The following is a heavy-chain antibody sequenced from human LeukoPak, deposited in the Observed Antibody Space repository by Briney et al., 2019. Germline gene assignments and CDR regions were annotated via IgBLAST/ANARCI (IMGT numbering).Heavy chain of an antibody. CDR2: ISSSSSTI. V-gene: IGHV3-48*01. CDR3: ARVRYLTGYYNLDY. Sequence: GGSLRLSCTASAFPFSSYSMNWVRQAPGKGLEWVSYISSSSSTIYYADSVKGRFTISRDNAKNSLYLKMNSLRGEDEAVYYWARVRYLTGYYNLDYWGQGTLVTVSS. D-gene: IGHD3-9*01. CDR1: AFPFSSYS. J-gene: IGHJ4*02.